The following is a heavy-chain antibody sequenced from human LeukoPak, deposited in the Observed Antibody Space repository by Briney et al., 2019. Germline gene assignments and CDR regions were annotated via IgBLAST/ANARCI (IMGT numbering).Heavy chain of an antibody. J-gene: IGHJ4*02. D-gene: IGHD4-4*01. CDR2: ISGSGGST. V-gene: IGHV3-23*01. Sequence: GGSLRLSCAAAGFTFSSYAMTWVRQAPGKGLEWVSVISGSGGSTYYADSVKGRFTISRDNSKNTLFLQMNSLRAEDTAVYYCAKSRTTVTHDFDYWGQGTLVTVSS. CDR1: GFTFSSYA. CDR3: AKSRTTVTHDFDY.